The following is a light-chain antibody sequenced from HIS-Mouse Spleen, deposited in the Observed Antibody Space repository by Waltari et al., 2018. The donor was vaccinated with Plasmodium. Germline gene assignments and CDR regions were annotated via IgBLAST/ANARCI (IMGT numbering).Light chain of an antibody. CDR3: YSTDSSGNHRV. Sequence: SFELTHPPSVSVSPGQTARITCSGDALPKKSAYLYQQKSGQAPVLVIYEDSKRPSGIPERFSGSSSGTMATLTISGAQVEDEADYYCYSTDSSGNHRVFGGGTKLTVL. J-gene: IGLJ3*02. CDR2: EDS. CDR1: ALPKKS. V-gene: IGLV3-10*01.